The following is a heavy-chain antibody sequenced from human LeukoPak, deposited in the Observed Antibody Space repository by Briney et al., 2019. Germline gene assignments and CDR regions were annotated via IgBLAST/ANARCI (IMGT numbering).Heavy chain of an antibody. CDR1: GGSISTSTYY. CDR3: ASHAVVTALETYNWLDP. D-gene: IGHD2-21*02. V-gene: IGHV4-39*01. J-gene: IGHJ5*02. Sequence: SETLSLTCTISGGSISTSTYYWGWIRQPPGKGLEWIGSIYYSGSTYYNPSLRSRITISVDTSKNQFSLKLSSVTAADTAVYYCASHAVVTALETYNWLDPWGQGTLVTVSS. CDR2: IYYSGST.